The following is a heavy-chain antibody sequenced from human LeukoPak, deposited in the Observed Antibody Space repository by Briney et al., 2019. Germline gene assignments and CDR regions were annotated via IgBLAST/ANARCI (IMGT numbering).Heavy chain of an antibody. CDR3: ARVAAPGVYFDY. V-gene: IGHV3-74*01. Sequence: GGSLRLSCAASGFTFSSYAMSWVRQASGKGLEWVSRINSDGSTTIYADSVKGRFTFSRDNAKNTLYLQMNSLRAEDTAVYYCARVAAPGVYFDYWGRGTLVTVSS. CDR2: INSDGSTT. D-gene: IGHD2-15*01. CDR1: GFTFSSYA. J-gene: IGHJ4*02.